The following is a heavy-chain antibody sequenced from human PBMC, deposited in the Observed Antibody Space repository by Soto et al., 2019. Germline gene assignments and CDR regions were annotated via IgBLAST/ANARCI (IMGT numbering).Heavy chain of an antibody. CDR1: GFTFSIYG. D-gene: IGHD2-15*01. J-gene: IGHJ4*02. V-gene: IGHV3-30*18. CDR3: AKGMKDCTGGSCYSELDY. CDR2: ISYDGSNK. Sequence: QVQLVESGGGVVQPGRSLRLSCAASGFTFSIYGMHWVRQAPGKGLEWVALISYDGSNKYYADSVKGRFTISRDNSKNTLFLQMNSLRAEDTAVYYCAKGMKDCTGGSCYSELDYWGQGALLTVSS.